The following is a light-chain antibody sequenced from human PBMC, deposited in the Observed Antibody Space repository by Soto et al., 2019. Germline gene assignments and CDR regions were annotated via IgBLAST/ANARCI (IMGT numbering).Light chain of an antibody. CDR2: HTN. Sequence: QTVVTQEPSFSVSPGGTVTLTCGLNSGSASTNYYPAWYQQTPGQAPRALIYHTNTRSSGVPDRFSGSILGNKAALTISGAQADDESDYYCVLYISGGTGVFGGGTKLTVL. V-gene: IGLV8-61*01. CDR1: SGSASTNYY. CDR3: VLYISGGTGV. J-gene: IGLJ3*02.